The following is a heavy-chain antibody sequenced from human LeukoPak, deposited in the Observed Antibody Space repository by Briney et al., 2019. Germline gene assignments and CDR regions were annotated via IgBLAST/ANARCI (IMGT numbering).Heavy chain of an antibody. D-gene: IGHD6-13*01. J-gene: IGHJ4*02. CDR3: ARDALPSSSWEKFDY. CDR2: ITPIFGTA. Sequence: SVKVSCKASGGTFSSYAISWVRQAPGQGLEWMGGITPIFGTANYAQKFQGRVTITADESTSTAYMELSSLRSEDTAVYCCARDALPSSSWEKFDYWGQGTLVTVSS. V-gene: IGHV1-69*13. CDR1: GGTFSSYA.